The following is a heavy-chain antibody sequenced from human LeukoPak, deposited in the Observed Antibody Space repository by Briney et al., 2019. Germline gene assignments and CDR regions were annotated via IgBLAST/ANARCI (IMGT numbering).Heavy chain of an antibody. CDR2: IIPMYRTP. D-gene: IGHD1-7*01. CDR3: ARGATGTVFYHWLDP. J-gene: IGHJ5*02. Sequence: SVKVSCKASGGTFGIYGMSWVRQAPGQGLEWMGGIIPMYRTPTYAERFEGRVTISTDDSTSTVYMELSSLRSEDTAVYYCARGATGTVFYHWLDPWGQGTLVTVSS. CDR1: GGTFGIYG. V-gene: IGHV1-69*05.